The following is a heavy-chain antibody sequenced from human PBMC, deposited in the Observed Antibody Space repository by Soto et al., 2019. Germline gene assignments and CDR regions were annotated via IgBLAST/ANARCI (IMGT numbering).Heavy chain of an antibody. CDR3: ARAGRYFHWFDP. CDR1: GGSISNYY. Sequence: SETLSLTCTVSGGSISNYYWTWIRQPPGKGLEWIGYIYYSGSTNYNPSLKSRVTISVDTSKNQFSLKLSSVTAADTAVYYCARAGRYFHWFDPWGQGTLVTVSS. J-gene: IGHJ5*02. V-gene: IGHV4-59*01. CDR2: IYYSGST. D-gene: IGHD3-10*01.